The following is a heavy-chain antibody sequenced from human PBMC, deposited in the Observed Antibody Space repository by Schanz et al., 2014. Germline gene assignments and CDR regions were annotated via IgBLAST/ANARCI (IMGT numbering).Heavy chain of an antibody. D-gene: IGHD5-18*01. V-gene: IGHV3-15*01. Sequence: EVQLVESGGGLVQPGGSLRLSCAVSGFTVNTNYMSWVRQAPGKGLEWVGRIKTKTDGGTTDYAAPVKGRFTISRDDSPNPLLLQMNSLNTEEKDVYYCNAGGRRGSSHYFYGMDVWGQGTTVTVSS. CDR3: NAGGRRGSSHYFYGMDV. J-gene: IGHJ6*02. CDR2: IKTKTDGGTT. CDR1: GFTVNTNY.